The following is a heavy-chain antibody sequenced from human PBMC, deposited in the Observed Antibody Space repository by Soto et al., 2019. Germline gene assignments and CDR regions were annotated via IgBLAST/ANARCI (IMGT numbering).Heavy chain of an antibody. CDR2: ISYDGNNK. J-gene: IGHJ6*02. Sequence: GSLRLSCAASGFTFGTYSMNWVRQAPGKGLEWVAVISYDGNNKFYADSVKGRFTISRDNAKNSLYLQMNSLRAEDTSVYYCARRISSGMDVWGQGTTVTVSS. V-gene: IGHV3-30-3*01. CDR1: GFTFGTYS. CDR3: ARRISSGMDV.